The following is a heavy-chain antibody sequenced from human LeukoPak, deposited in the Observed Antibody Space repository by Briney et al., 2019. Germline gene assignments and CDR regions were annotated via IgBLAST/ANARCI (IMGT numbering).Heavy chain of an antibody. V-gene: IGHV4-34*01. D-gene: IGHD3-22*01. J-gene: IGHJ4*02. CDR1: GGSFSGYY. Sequence: SETLSLTCAVYGGSFSGYYWSWIRQPPGKGLEWIGETNHSGSTNYNPSLKSRVTISVDTSKNQFSLKLSFVTAADTAVYYCARGHYDSSGYGPYFDYWGQGTLVTVSS. CDR2: TNHSGST. CDR3: ARGHYDSSGYGPYFDY.